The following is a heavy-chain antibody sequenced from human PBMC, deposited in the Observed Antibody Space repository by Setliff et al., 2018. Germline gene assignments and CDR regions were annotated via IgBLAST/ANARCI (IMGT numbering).Heavy chain of an antibody. J-gene: IGHJ5*02. D-gene: IGHD2-15*01. CDR2: MNPNSGHT. Sequence: AASVKVSCKASGYTFTSYDINWVRQATGQGLEWMGWMNPNSGHTGYAQKFQGRVTITRNTSISTTYMELSSLRSEDTAVYYCARGSRSGGKGGYNWFDPWGQGPLVTVSS. V-gene: IGHV1-8*03. CDR3: ARGSRSGGKGGYNWFDP. CDR1: GYTFTSYD.